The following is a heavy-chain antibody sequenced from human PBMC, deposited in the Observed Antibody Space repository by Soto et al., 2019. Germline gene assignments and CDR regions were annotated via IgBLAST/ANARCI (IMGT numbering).Heavy chain of an antibody. CDR1: GASITQYY. CDR2: VSSTGRT. V-gene: IGHV4-59*01. J-gene: IGHJ4*02. CDR3: ARCSGSPYHNPEFDF. Sequence: HVQLQESGPGLVKPSETLSLTCTVSGASITQYYWNWIRQSPGKGLEWIVSVSSTGRTVYDPSLTSRVNVSVHRSKNQFSLTLNSVIAADTDVYHWARCSGSPYHNPEFDFWGQGTLVTVSS. D-gene: IGHD6-25*01.